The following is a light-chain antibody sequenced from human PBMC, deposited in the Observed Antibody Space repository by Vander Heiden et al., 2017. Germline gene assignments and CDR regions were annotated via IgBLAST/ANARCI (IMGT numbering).Light chain of an antibody. CDR1: QDIGND. CDR2: AAT. J-gene: IGKJ4*01. Sequence: AIQMTQSPSSLSASIGDTVTITCRPSQDIGNDLGWYQQKPGKAPKLLIYAATTLQTGVPSRFSGGESGTDFSLTISGLQPPDFATYYCRQEGDCPLTFGGGSKVEIE. V-gene: IGKV1-6*01. CDR3: RQEGDCPLT.